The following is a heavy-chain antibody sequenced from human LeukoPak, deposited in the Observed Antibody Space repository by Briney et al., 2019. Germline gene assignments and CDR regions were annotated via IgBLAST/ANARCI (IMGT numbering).Heavy chain of an antibody. Sequence: GGSLRLSCAASGFTFSSYAMHWVRQAPGKGLEWVAVISYDGSNKYYADSVKGRFTISRDNSKNTLYLQMNSLRAEVTAVYYCARDPYYYGSGSYIRSYYYYYGKDVWGQGTTVTVSS. V-gene: IGHV3-30*04. CDR1: GFTFSSYA. J-gene: IGHJ6*02. CDR3: ARDPYYYGSGSYIRSYYYYYGKDV. D-gene: IGHD3-10*01. CDR2: ISYDGSNK.